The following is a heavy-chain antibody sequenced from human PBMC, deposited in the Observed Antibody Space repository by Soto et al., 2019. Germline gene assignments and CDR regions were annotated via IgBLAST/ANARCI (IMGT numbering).Heavy chain of an antibody. D-gene: IGHD2-15*01. CDR1: GYTFTSYG. J-gene: IGHJ3*02. CDR3: ARDRDVQVVVVARHAFDI. Sequence: QVQLVQSGAEVKKPGASVKVSCKASGYTFTSYGISWVRQAPGQGLEWMGWISAYNGNTNYAQKLQGRVTMTTDTSTSTAYMELRSLRSDDTALYYCARDRDVQVVVVARHAFDIWGQGTMVTVSS. V-gene: IGHV1-18*01. CDR2: ISAYNGNT.